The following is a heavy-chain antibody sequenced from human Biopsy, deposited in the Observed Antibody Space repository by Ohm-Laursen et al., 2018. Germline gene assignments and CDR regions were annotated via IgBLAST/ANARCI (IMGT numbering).Heavy chain of an antibody. V-gene: IGHV3-23*01. Sequence: GSLRLSCSASGFTFSDYAMNWVRQAPGKGLEWVSTISGSGGNTYYADSVRGRFTVSRDGSKSTLYLHMSSLSAEDTAFYYCAKGGYCTTSSCYMDLDYWGQGTLVPVSS. J-gene: IGHJ4*02. CDR3: AKGGYCTTSSCYMDLDY. CDR2: ISGSGGNT. D-gene: IGHD2-2*02. CDR1: GFTFSDYA.